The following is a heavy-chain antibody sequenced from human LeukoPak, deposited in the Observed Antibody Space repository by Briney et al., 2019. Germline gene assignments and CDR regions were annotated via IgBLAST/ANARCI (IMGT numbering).Heavy chain of an antibody. V-gene: IGHV3-23*01. CDR2: LSGSGGSI. J-gene: IGHJ6*03. Sequence: GGSLRLSCSASGDSFSAYAWNWVRQAPGKGLAWVSGLSGSGGSIYYADSVRGRFTISRDIRKNTLYLKMDTLRGDDTAVYFCAKDARLLAGSSPPQCMDVWVSGTMVTVSS. D-gene: IGHD3-10*01. CDR1: GDSFSAYA. CDR3: AKDARLLAGSSPPQCMDV.